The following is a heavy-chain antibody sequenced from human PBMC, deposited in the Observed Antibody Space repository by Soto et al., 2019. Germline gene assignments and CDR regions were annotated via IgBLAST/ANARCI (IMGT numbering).Heavy chain of an antibody. V-gene: IGHV1-8*01. CDR2: MNPNSGNT. J-gene: IGHJ6*02. Sequence: GASVKVSCKASGYSFTSYDIYWVRQATGQGLEWMGWMNPNSGNTGYAQKFQGWVTMTRDTSISTAYMELSRLRSDDTAVYYCAVIGGGNADYYYYGMDVWGQGTTVTVSS. D-gene: IGHD1-1*01. CDR1: GYSFTSYD. CDR3: AVIGGGNADYYYYGMDV.